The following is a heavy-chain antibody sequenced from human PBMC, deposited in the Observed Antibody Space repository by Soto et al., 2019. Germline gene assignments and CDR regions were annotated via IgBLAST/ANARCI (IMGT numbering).Heavy chain of an antibody. CDR3: ARESDYDFWRGYYYGMDV. Sequence: GGSLRLSCAASGFTFSSYSMNWVRQAPGKGLEWVSYISSSSSTIYYADSVKGRFTISRDNAKNSLYLQMNSLRDEDTAVYYCARESDYDFWRGYYYGMDVWGQGTTVTGSS. V-gene: IGHV3-48*02. J-gene: IGHJ6*02. CDR2: ISSSSSTI. CDR1: GFTFSSYS. D-gene: IGHD3-3*01.